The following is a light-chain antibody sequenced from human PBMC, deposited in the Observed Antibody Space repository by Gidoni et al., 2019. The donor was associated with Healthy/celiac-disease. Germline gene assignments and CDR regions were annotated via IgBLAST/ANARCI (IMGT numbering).Light chain of an antibody. CDR3: CSYAGSSFVV. J-gene: IGLJ2*01. V-gene: IGLV2-23*01. Sequence: QSALTQPASVSGSTGQPITISCTGTSSDVGSYNLVSWYQQHPGKAPKLMIYEGSKRPSGVSNRFSGSKSGNTASLTISGLQAEDEADYYCCSYAGSSFVVFGGGTKLTVL. CDR2: EGS. CDR1: SSDVGSYNL.